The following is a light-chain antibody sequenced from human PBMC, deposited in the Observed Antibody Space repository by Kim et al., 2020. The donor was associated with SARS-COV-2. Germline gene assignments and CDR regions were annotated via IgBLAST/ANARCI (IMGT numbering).Light chain of an antibody. Sequence: ASVGDRVTITCRASQSIMVYVSWYQQKPGRAPNLLIYAASDLHNGVPSRFSGSGSGADFTLTISNLQPEDVATYYCQQSYTSPWTFGQGTKVDIK. CDR1: QSIMVY. CDR2: AAS. J-gene: IGKJ1*01. CDR3: QQSYTSPWT. V-gene: IGKV1-39*01.